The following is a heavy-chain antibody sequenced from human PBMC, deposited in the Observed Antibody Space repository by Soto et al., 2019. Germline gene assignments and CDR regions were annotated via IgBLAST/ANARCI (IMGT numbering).Heavy chain of an antibody. CDR1: GGSVSSGSYY. J-gene: IGHJ4*02. Sequence: PSETLSLTCTVSGGSVSSGSYYWSWIRQPPGKGLEWIGYIYYSGSTNYNPSLKSRVTISVDTSKNQFSLKLSSVTAADTAVYYCAILNYDSSGGLDYWGQG. V-gene: IGHV4-61*01. CDR2: IYYSGST. D-gene: IGHD3-22*01. CDR3: AILNYDSSGGLDY.